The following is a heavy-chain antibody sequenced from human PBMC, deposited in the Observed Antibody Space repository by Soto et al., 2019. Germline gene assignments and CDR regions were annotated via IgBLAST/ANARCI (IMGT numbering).Heavy chain of an antibody. J-gene: IGHJ4*02. D-gene: IGHD2-8*01. V-gene: IGHV3-23*01. Sequence: EVQLLESGGGLVQPGGFLRLTCAASGFTFSSYGISWIRLSPGKGLEWVSVISGGGDTTYYTPSVKGRFTISRDDFRNPLYLQMNSLRTEDTAIYYCAKLRDFVVLPAGILDYWGPGTLVTVSS. CDR3: AKLRDFVVLPAGILDY. CDR1: GFTFSSYG. CDR2: ISGGGDTT.